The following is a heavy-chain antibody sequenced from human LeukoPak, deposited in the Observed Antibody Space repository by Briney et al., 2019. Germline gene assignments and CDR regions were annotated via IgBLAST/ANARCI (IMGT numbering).Heavy chain of an antibody. CDR3: ARQYCSSTSCLYYYYGMDV. D-gene: IGHD2-2*01. J-gene: IGHJ6*02. Sequence: GESLKISCKGSGYSFTSYWIGWVRQMPGKGLEWMGIIYPGDSDTRYSPSFQGQVTISADKSISTAYLQWSSLKASDTATYYCARQYCSSTSCLYYYYGMDVWGQGTTVTVSS. V-gene: IGHV5-51*01. CDR2: IYPGDSDT. CDR1: GYSFTSYW.